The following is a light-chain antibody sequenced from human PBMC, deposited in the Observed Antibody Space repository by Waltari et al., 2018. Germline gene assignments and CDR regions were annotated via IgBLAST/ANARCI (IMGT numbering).Light chain of an antibody. CDR3: VLYMRNGIYV. CDR2: SPN. V-gene: IGLV8-61*01. Sequence: QTVVTQEPSFSVSPGGTVTLTCGVSSGSVSAYYPAWYQQTPGQPPRPLLSSPNIRAPGVPDRFSGSTLGNKAALTITGAQADDEADYYCVLYMRNGIYVFGTGTKVTVL. CDR1: SGSVSAYY. J-gene: IGLJ1*01.